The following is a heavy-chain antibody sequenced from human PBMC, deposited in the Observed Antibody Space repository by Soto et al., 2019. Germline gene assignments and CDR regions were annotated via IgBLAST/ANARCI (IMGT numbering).Heavy chain of an antibody. D-gene: IGHD3-3*01. Sequence: PSETLSLTCAVYGGSFSGYYWSWIRQPPGKGLEWIGEINHSGSTNYNPSLKSRVTISVDTSKNQFSLKLSSVTAADTAVYYCARGHTTRVLRFLEWSHPRGGEQPYNWFDPWGQGTLVTVSS. J-gene: IGHJ5*02. CDR1: GGSFSGYY. CDR2: INHSGST. CDR3: ARGHTTRVLRFLEWSHPRGGEQPYNWFDP. V-gene: IGHV4-34*01.